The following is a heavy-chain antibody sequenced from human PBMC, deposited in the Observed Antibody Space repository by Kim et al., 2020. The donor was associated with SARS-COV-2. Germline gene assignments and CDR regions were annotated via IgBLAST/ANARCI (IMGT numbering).Heavy chain of an antibody. CDR1: GFTFSTYG. CDR2: ISYDGSKN. CDR3: AKAVLRGVNYYYYGMDV. D-gene: IGHD3-10*01. Sequence: GGSLRLSCAVSGFTFSTYGMYWVRQAPDKGLEWVAVISYDGSKNYYADSVKGRFSISRDNSKNTLFLQMNSLRAEDTAVYYCAKAVLRGVNYYYYGMDVWGQGTTVTVSS. V-gene: IGHV3-30*18. J-gene: IGHJ6*02.